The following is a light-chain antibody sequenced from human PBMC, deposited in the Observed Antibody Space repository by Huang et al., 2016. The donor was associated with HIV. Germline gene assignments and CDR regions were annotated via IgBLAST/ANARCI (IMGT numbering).Light chain of an antibody. CDR2: DAA. CDR1: QSLSSY. Sequence: IVLTQSPATVSLSPGERATLSCKASQSLSSYLAWYQQKPGQAPRLLIYDAASRAPGIPARFSGSGSGTDFTLTISNLGPEDFAVYFCQQRFDWPLTFGGGTKVEIK. J-gene: IGKJ4*01. V-gene: IGKV3-11*01. CDR3: QQRFDWPLT.